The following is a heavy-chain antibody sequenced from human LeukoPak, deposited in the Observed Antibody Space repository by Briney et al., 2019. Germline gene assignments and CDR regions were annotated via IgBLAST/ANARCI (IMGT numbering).Heavy chain of an antibody. D-gene: IGHD3-10*01. V-gene: IGHV3-21*01. CDR2: INSSSGYI. CDR1: GFTFSSYA. CDR3: ARDATMVPLYYYYYMDV. J-gene: IGHJ6*03. Sequence: GSLRLSCAASGFTFSSYAMSWVRQAPGKGLEWVSSINSSSGYIYYADSVKGRFTISRDNAKNSLYLQMNSLRAEDTAVYYCARDATMVPLYYYYYMDVWGKGTTVTVSS.